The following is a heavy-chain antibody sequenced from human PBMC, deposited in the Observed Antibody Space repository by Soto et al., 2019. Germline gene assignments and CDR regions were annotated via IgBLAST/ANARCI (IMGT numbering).Heavy chain of an antibody. J-gene: IGHJ6*01. Sequence: GESLKISCKGFGYTFTTYWVGWVRQMHGKGLEWMGIIYPGDSDTRYSPSFQGQVTISADKSISTAYLQWSSLKASDTAIYYCARLKRVRGINSFYGMDVWGQGATVTVSS. CDR3: ARLKRVRGINSFYGMDV. CDR1: GYTFTTYW. CDR2: IYPGDSDT. D-gene: IGHD3-10*01. V-gene: IGHV5-51*01.